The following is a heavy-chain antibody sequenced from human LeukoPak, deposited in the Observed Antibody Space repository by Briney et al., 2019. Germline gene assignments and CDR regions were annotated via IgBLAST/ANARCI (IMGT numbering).Heavy chain of an antibody. CDR2: IIPIFGTP. Sequence: GASVKVSCKASGGPFNTYGISWVRQAPGQGLEWVGWIIPIFGTPNYAQTLEDRVTITADESTSTAYMELSSLRSEDTAVYYCARVPFSDYFDFWGQGTLVTVSS. D-gene: IGHD3-10*01. V-gene: IGHV1-69*13. J-gene: IGHJ4*02. CDR1: GGPFNTYG. CDR3: ARVPFSDYFDF.